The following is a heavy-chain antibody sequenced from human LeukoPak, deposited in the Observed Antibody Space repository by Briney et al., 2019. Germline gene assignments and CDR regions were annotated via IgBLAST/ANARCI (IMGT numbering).Heavy chain of an antibody. V-gene: IGHV4-59*01. CDR1: GGSISSYY. D-gene: IGHD3-22*01. CDR3: ARIRYYYDSSSHYYFDY. CDR2: IYYSGST. J-gene: IGHJ4*02. Sequence: PSETLSLTCTVSGGSISSYYWSWLRQPPGKGLEWIGYIYYSGSTNYNPSLKSRVTILVDTSRNQFSLKLSSVTAADTAVYYCARIRYYYDSSSHYYFDYWGQGTLVTVSS.